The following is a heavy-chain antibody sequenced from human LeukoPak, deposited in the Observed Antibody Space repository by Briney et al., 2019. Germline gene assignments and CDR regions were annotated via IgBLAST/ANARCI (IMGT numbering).Heavy chain of an antibody. V-gene: IGHV4-34*01. CDR3: ARGRITSLYYFDY. D-gene: IGHD3-10*01. CDR1: GGSFSGYY. CDR2: INHSGST. J-gene: IGHJ4*02. Sequence: SETLSLTCAVYGGSFSGYYWSWIRQPPGKGLEWIGEINHSGSTNYNPSLKSRVTISVDTSKNQFSLKLSSVTAADTAVYYCARGRITSLYYFDYWGQGTLVTVSS.